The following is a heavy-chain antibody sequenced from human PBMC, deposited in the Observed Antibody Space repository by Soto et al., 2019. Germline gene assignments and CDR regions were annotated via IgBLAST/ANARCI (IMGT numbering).Heavy chain of an antibody. J-gene: IGHJ4*02. V-gene: IGHV3-23*01. CDR2: ISGSGGST. Sequence: XGSLRLSCAASGFTFSSYAMSWVRQAPGKGLEWVSAISGSGGSTYYADSVKGRFTISRDNSKNTLYLQMNSLRAEDTAVYYCAKSPPGWDFYYDSSGYYYYFDYWGQGTLVTVSS. CDR3: AKSPPGWDFYYDSSGYYYYFDY. D-gene: IGHD3-22*01. CDR1: GFTFSSYA.